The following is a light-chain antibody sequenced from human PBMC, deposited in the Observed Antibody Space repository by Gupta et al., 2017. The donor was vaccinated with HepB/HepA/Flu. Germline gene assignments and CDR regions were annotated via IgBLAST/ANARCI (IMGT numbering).Light chain of an antibody. CDR3: TSYTFSTAVV. J-gene: IGLJ3*02. Sequence: QSALTQPASVSGSPGQSITISCTGTSSDIGANDYASWYQQHPGKAPKLIIYDVYKRPSGVSTRFSGSKSGNTASLTISGLQTEDEADYYCTSYTFSTAVVFGGGTKLTVL. V-gene: IGLV2-14*03. CDR2: DVY. CDR1: SSDIGANDY.